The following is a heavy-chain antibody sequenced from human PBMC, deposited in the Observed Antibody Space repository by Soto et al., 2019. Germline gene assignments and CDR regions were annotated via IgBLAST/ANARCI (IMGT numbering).Heavy chain of an antibody. CDR1: GYTFTNFA. V-gene: IGHV1-3*01. D-gene: IGHD3-9*01. J-gene: IGHJ4*02. CDR3: ARYLMDYDILTGYYMGYYFDY. Sequence: ASVKVSCKASGYTFTNFAMHWVRQAPGQRLEWMGWINAGNGDTKYSQKFQGRVSITRDTSASTAYMELSSLRSEDTAVYYCARYLMDYDILTGYYMGYYFDYWGQGTLVTVSS. CDR2: INAGNGDT.